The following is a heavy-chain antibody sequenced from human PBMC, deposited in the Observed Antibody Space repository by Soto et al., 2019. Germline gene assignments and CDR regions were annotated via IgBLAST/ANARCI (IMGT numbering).Heavy chain of an antibody. V-gene: IGHV3-23*01. D-gene: IGHD3-22*01. J-gene: IGHJ2*01. CDR3: ARVSLIYYYDSSGYPDWYFDL. CDR2: ISGSGGST. Sequence: HPGGSLRLSCAASGFTFSSYAMSWVRQAPGKGLEWVSAISGSGGSTYYADSVKGRFTISRDNSKNTLYLQMNSLRAEDTAVYYCARVSLIYYYDSSGYPDWYFDLWGRGTLVTVSS. CDR1: GFTFSSYA.